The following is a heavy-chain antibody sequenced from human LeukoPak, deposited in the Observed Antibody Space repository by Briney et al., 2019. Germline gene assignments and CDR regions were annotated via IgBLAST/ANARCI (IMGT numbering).Heavy chain of an antibody. CDR3: AKALDYWYFDY. CDR1: GFTFSTYW. CDR2: INTDGSST. D-gene: IGHD2/OR15-2a*01. Sequence: GGSLRLSCVASGFTFSTYWMYWVRQAPGKGLVWVSRINTDGSSTTYADSVKGRFTISRDNSKNTLYLQVNSLRAEDTAVYYCAKALDYWYFDYWGQGTLVTVSS. J-gene: IGHJ4*02. V-gene: IGHV3-74*01.